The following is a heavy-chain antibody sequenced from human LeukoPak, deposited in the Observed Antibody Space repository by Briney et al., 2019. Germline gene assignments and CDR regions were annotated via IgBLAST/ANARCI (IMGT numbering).Heavy chain of an antibody. Sequence: GGSLRLSCEASGFTFSSYSMNWVRQAPGKGLEWVSSISTSSTYIYYADSVKGRFTISRDNAKNSLYLQMNSLRAEDTAVYYCARVEYSSSPPDYYYYMDVWGKGTTVTVSS. V-gene: IGHV3-21*01. D-gene: IGHD6-6*01. CDR3: ARVEYSSSPPDYYYYMDV. J-gene: IGHJ6*03. CDR2: ISTSSTYI. CDR1: GFTFSSYS.